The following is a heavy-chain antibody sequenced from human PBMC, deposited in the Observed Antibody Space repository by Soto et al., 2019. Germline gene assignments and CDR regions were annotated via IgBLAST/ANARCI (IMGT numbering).Heavy chain of an antibody. Sequence: EWVSAISGSGGSTYYADSVKGRFTISRDNSKDTLYLQMSSLRAEDTAVFFFSCYGDHRDLHSFPTRRSSDL. D-gene: IGHD4-17*01. J-gene: IGHJ2*01. CDR3: SCYGDHRDLHSFPTRRSSDL. CDR2: ISGSGGST. V-gene: IGHV3-23*01.